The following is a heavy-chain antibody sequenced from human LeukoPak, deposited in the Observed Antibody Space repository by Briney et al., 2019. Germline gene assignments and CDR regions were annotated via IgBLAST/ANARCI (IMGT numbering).Heavy chain of an antibody. CDR2: IYSGGSI. J-gene: IGHJ4*02. Sequence: PGGSLRLSCAASGFTVSSNYMSWVRQAPGKGLECVSIIYSGGSIYYADSVKGRFTISRDNSKNTLYLQMNSLRAEDTSLYYCARGETAAVDYWGQGTLVTVSS. D-gene: IGHD6-13*01. CDR3: ARGETAAVDY. CDR1: GFTVSSNY. V-gene: IGHV3-66*01.